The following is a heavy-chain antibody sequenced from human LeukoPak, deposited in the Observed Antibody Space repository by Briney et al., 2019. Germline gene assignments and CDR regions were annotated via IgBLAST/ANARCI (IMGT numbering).Heavy chain of an antibody. V-gene: IGHV3-74*01. CDR1: GFTFSRYW. Sequence: GGSLRLSCAASGFTFSRYWMFWVRQAPGKGLMWVSRISSDGSSTTYADSVKGRFTTSRDNAKNTLYLQMNTLRAEDTAEYYCASAIFGVVNNYYAMDVWGQGTTVTVSS. CDR2: ISSDGSST. J-gene: IGHJ6*02. CDR3: ASAIFGVVNNYYAMDV. D-gene: IGHD3-3*01.